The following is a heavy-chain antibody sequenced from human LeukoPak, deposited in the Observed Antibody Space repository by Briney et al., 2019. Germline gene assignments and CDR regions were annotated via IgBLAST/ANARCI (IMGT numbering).Heavy chain of an antibody. CDR1: GYTFTSYD. J-gene: IGHJ4*02. Sequence: ASVKVSCKASGYTFTSYDINWVRQATGQGLEWMGWMNPNSGNTGYAQKFQGRVTMTRNTSISTAYMELSSLRSEDTAAYYCARGRGPKTTERKYYFDYWGQGTLVTVSS. D-gene: IGHD1-1*01. CDR3: ARGRGPKTTERKYYFDY. CDR2: MNPNSGNT. V-gene: IGHV1-8*01.